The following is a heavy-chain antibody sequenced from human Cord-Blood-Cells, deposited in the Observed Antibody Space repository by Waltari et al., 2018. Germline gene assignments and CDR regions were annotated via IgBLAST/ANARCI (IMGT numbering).Heavy chain of an antibody. V-gene: IGHV4-34*01. D-gene: IGHD3-16*02. CDR1: GGSFSGYY. Sequence: QVQLQQWGAGLLKPSETLSLTCAVYGGSFSGYYWSWIRQPPGKGLEWIGEINHSGSTNYNPSLNGRVTISVDTSKNQFSLKLSSVTAADTAVYYCARSAGEGLRLGELSLDYWGQGTLVTVSS. CDR2: INHSGST. CDR3: ARSAGEGLRLGELSLDY. J-gene: IGHJ4*02.